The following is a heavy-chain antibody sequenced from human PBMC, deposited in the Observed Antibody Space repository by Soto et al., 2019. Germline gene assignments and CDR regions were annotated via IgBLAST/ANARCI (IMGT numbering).Heavy chain of an antibody. D-gene: IGHD6-19*01. V-gene: IGHV4-59*01. CDR1: GGSISSYY. Sequence: SETLSLTCTVSGGSISSYYWSWIRQPPGKGLGWIGYIYYSGSTNYNPSLKSRVTISVDTSKNQFSLKLSSVTAADTAVYYCARYIVNYRSGWDDWFDPWGQGTLVTVSS. CDR2: IYYSGST. CDR3: ARYIVNYRSGWDDWFDP. J-gene: IGHJ5*02.